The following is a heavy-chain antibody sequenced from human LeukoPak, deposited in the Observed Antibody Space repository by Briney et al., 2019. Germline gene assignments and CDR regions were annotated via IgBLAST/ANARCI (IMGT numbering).Heavy chain of an antibody. V-gene: IGHV3-15*01. CDR2: IKSKTDGGTT. CDR1: GFTFSNYA. CDR3: CHLLRDY. Sequence: GGSLRLSCAASGFTFSNYAMSWVRQAPGKGLEWVGRIKSKTDGGTTDYAAPVKGRFTISRDDSKNTLYLQMNSLTTEDTAVYYCCHLLRDYWGQGTLVTVSS. J-gene: IGHJ4*02. D-gene: IGHD2-2*01.